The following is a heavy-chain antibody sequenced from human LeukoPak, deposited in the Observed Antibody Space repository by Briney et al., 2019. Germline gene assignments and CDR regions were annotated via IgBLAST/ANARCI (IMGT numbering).Heavy chain of an antibody. Sequence: SGGSLRLSCAASGFTFSSYAMSWVRQAPGKGLEWVSAISGSGGSTYYADSVKGRFTISRDNSKNTLYLQMNSLRAEDTAVYYCAKVGITYYYDSSGYHWDYWGQGTLVTVSS. CDR3: AKVGITYYYDSSGYHWDY. CDR2: ISGSGGST. J-gene: IGHJ4*02. V-gene: IGHV3-23*01. D-gene: IGHD3-22*01. CDR1: GFTFSSYA.